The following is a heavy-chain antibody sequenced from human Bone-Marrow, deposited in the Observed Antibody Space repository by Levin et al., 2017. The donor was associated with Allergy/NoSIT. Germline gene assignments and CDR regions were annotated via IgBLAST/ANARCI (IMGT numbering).Heavy chain of an antibody. D-gene: IGHD2-8*02. Sequence: PGESLKISCTASGFSLSDNHMSWIRQAPGKGLEWVTYIGNSGSPIDYADSVRGRFTVSRDNAKNSLYLQMNSLRDEDTAVYYCARGHTVLGPWGQGTPVTVSS. CDR1: GFSLSDNH. V-gene: IGHV3-11*01. J-gene: IGHJ5*02. CDR2: IGNSGSPI. CDR3: ARGHTVLGP.